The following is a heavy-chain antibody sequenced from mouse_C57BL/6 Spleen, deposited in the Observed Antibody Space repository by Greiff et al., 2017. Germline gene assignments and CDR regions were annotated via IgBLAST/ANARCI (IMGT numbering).Heavy chain of an antibody. CDR2: ISYDGSN. J-gene: IGHJ1*03. V-gene: IGHV3-6*01. CDR1: GYSITSGYY. CDR3: ARLPDYYGSSYNWYFDV. D-gene: IGHD1-1*01. Sequence: DVQLQESGPGLVKPSQSLSLTCSVTGYSITSGYYWNWIRQFPGNKLEWMGYISYDGSNNYNPSLKNRISITRDTSKNQFFLKLNSLTTEDTATYYCARLPDYYGSSYNWYFDVWGTGTTVTVSS.